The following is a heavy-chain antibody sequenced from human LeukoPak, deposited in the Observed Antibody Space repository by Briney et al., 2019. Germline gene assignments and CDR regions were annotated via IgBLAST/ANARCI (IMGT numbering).Heavy chain of an antibody. CDR3: ARELVPAADLNWFDP. CDR2: ISSSSSTI. V-gene: IGHV3-48*01. J-gene: IGHJ5*02. D-gene: IGHD2-2*01. CDR1: GFTFSSYW. Sequence: GGSLRLSCVASGFTFSSYWMSWVRQAPGKGLEWVSYISSSSSTIYYADSVKGRFTISRDNAKNSLYLQMNSLRAEDTAVYYCARELVPAADLNWFDPWGQGTLVTVSS.